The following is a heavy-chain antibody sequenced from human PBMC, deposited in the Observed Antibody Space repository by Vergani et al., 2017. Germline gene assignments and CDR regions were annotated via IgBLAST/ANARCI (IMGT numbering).Heavy chain of an antibody. CDR3: ARRSSSHDAFDI. Sequence: EVQLLESGGGLVQPGGSLRLSCAASGFTFSSYAMSWVRQAPGKGLGWVSAISGSGGSTYYADSVKGRFTIARDNSKNTLYLQMNSLRAEDTAVYYCARRSSSHDAFDIWGQGTMVTVSS. D-gene: IGHD6-6*01. V-gene: IGHV3-23*01. J-gene: IGHJ3*02. CDR2: ISGSGGST. CDR1: GFTFSSYA.